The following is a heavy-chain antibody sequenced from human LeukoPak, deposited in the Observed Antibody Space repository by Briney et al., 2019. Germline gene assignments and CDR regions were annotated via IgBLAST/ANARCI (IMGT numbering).Heavy chain of an antibody. J-gene: IGHJ4*02. CDR1: GFTFSSYG. V-gene: IGHV3-23*01. CDR2: ISGSGGST. Sequence: PGGSLRLSCAASGFTFSSYGMSWVRQAPGKGLEWVSAISGSGGSTYYADSVKGRFTISRDNSKNTLYLQMNSLRAEDTAVYYCAKGKAVTTEYDYWGQGTLVTVSS. D-gene: IGHD4-11*01. CDR3: AKGKAVTTEYDY.